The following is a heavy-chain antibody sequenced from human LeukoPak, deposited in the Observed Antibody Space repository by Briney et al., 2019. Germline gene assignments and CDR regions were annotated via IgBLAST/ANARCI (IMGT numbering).Heavy chain of an antibody. CDR1: GGSFRGYY. CDR2: INHSGST. J-gene: IGHJ5*02. Sequence: SETLSLTCAVCGGSFRGYYWGWIRQPPGKGLERIGEINHSGSTNYNPSLKSRVTISVDTSKNQFSLKLSSVTAADTAVYYCARGGYYYDSSGSRKWFDPWGQGTLVTVAS. D-gene: IGHD3-22*01. V-gene: IGHV4-34*01. CDR3: ARGGYYYDSSGSRKWFDP.